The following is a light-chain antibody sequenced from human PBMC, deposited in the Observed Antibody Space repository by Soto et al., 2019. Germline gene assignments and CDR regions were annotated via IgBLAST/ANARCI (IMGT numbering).Light chain of an antibody. V-gene: IGKV3-11*01. J-gene: IGKJ5*01. Sequence: EIVLTQSPATLSLSPGERATLSCRASQSVRSHLGWYQQKPGQAPRLLIHDASERATDIPARFSGSGSGTDFTLTISSLEPEDFAVYYCQQRRSWPPTITFGQGTRLDIK. CDR1: QSVRSH. CDR2: DAS. CDR3: QQRRSWPPTIT.